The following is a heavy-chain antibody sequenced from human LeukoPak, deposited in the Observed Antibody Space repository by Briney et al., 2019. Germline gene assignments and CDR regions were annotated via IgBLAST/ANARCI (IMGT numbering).Heavy chain of an antibody. J-gene: IGHJ5*02. CDR3: ARVRTMVRGVIIPKTRYNWFDP. Sequence: ASVKVSCKASGYTFTRYDIHWVRQATGQGREWRGCPTHKSGHTRYAQKFQGRVTMTRNTSISTAYMELSSLRSEDTAVYYCARVRTMVRGVIIPKTRYNWFDPWGQGTLVTVSS. CDR1: GYTFTRYD. V-gene: IGHV1-8*01. D-gene: IGHD3-10*01. CDR2: PTHKSGHT.